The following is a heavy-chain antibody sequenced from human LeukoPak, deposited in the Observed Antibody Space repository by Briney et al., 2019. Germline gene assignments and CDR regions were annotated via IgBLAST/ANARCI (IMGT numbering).Heavy chain of an antibody. CDR2: INHSGST. D-gene: IGHD2-2*02. V-gene: IGHV4-34*01. CDR1: GGSFSGYY. Sequence: PSETLSLTCAVYGGSFSGYYWSWIRQPPGKGLEWIGEINHSGSTNYNPSLKSRVTISVDTSKNQFSLKLSSVTAADTAVYYCARGTCSSTSCYIDHAYYYYGMDVWGQGTTVTVSS. CDR3: ARGTCSSTSCYIDHAYYYYGMDV. J-gene: IGHJ6*02.